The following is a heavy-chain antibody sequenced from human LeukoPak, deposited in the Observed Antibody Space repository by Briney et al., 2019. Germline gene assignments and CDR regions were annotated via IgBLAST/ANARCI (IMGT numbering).Heavy chain of an antibody. D-gene: IGHD3-22*01. CDR3: VKDISMIVVADNALHI. V-gene: IGHV3-9*01. CDR2: LSWNSGNI. J-gene: IGHJ3*02. CDR1: GFSLDDYA. Sequence: PGRSLRLSCAASGFSLDDYAMHWVRQAPGKGLEWVSGLSWNSGNIGYADSVKGRFTISKDNAKSSLYLQMNSLRAEDTALYYCVKDISMIVVADNALHIWGQGTMVTVSS.